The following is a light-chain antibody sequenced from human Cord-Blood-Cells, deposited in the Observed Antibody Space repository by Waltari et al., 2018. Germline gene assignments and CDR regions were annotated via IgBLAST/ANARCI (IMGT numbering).Light chain of an antibody. CDR2: AAS. V-gene: IGKV1-39*01. Sequence: DIQMTQSPSSLSASVGDRVTITCRASQSISSYLNWYQQKPGKAPKLLIYAASSLQSGVPSRFSGSGSVTDCTLTISSLQPEDFATYYCQQSYSTPLTFGGGTKVEIK. CDR1: QSISSY. CDR3: QQSYSTPLT. J-gene: IGKJ4*01.